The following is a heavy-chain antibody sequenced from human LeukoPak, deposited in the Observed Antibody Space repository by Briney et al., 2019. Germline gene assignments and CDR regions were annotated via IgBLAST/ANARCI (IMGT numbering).Heavy chain of an antibody. J-gene: IGHJ4*02. CDR1: RYTFTSYD. D-gene: IGHD2-15*01. Sequence: ASVKVSCKASRYTFTSYDINWVRQATGQGLEWMGWMNPNSGNTGYAQKFQGRVTMTRNTSISTAYMELSSLRSEDTAVYYCAKGHCSGGSYYPANWGQGTLVTVSS. CDR3: AKGHCSGGSYYPAN. CDR2: MNPNSGNT. V-gene: IGHV1-8*01.